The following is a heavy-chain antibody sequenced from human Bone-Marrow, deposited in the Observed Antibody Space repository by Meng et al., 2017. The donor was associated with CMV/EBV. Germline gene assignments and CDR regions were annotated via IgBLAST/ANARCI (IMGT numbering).Heavy chain of an antibody. J-gene: IGHJ4*02. CDR1: GYPISGGYY. Sequence: GSLRLSCTVSGYPISGGYYWGWIRQPPGKGLEWIGSIYHSGSTYYNPSLKSRVTISVDTAKNQFSLKLSSVTAADTAVYYCVSGMGVLDYWGQGTLVTVSS. CDR3: VSGMGVLDY. D-gene: IGHD3-10*01. CDR2: IYHSGST. V-gene: IGHV4-38-2*02.